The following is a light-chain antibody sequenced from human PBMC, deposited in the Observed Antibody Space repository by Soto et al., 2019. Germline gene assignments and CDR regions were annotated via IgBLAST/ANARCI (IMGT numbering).Light chain of an antibody. CDR2: DAS. V-gene: IGKV1-5*01. J-gene: IGKJ5*01. CDR1: QSISSW. Sequence: IQLTQSPSSLSASVVDRVTITCRASQSISSWLAWYQQMPGKAPKLLIYDASSLHSGVPSRFSGSGSGPDFTLTISSLQPEDSATYFCQQLNSYPQTFGQGTRLEIK. CDR3: QQLNSYPQT.